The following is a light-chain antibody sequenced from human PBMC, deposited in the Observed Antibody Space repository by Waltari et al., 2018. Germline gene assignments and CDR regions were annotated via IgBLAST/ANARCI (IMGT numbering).Light chain of an antibody. CDR1: PRVSNW. V-gene: IGKV1-5*03. J-gene: IGKJ2*02. CDR3: QQYKTYWGT. CDR2: KAS. Sequence: DIQMTQSPSTLSASVEDSVTITCPARPRVSNWLASYQQKPGKAPSLLIFKASTLGSGGQPRFSGSGSGREFTLTISRLQPDDFATYYCQQYKTYWGTFGQGTKLEIK.